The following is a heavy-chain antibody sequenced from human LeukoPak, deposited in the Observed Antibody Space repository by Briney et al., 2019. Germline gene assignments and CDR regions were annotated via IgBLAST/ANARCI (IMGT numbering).Heavy chain of an antibody. CDR2: IWYDGNNK. V-gene: IGHV3-30*02. J-gene: IGHJ4*02. Sequence: PGGSLRLSCAASGFTFSNYGMHWVRQAPGKGLEWVAFIWYDGNNKYYADSVKGRFTISRDNSKNTLYLQMNSLRAEDTAVYYCAKDSGSYFSQYYFDYWGQGTLVTVSS. D-gene: IGHD3-10*01. CDR1: GFTFSNYG. CDR3: AKDSGSYFSQYYFDY.